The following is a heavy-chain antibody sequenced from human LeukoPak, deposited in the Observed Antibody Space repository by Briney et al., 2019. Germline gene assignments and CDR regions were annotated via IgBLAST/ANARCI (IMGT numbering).Heavy chain of an antibody. CDR2: IIPIFGTA. Sequence: APVKVSCKASGGTFSSYAISWVRQAPGQGLEWMGGIIPIFGTANYAQKFQGRVTITTDESTSTAYMELSSLRSEDTAVYYCARGTIFGVVIPSYYMDVWGKGTTVTVSS. J-gene: IGHJ6*03. D-gene: IGHD3-3*01. CDR3: ARGTIFGVVIPSYYMDV. V-gene: IGHV1-69*05. CDR1: GGTFSSYA.